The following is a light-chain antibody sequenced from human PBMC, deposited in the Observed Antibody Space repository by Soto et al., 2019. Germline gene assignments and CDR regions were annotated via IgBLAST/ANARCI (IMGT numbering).Light chain of an antibody. CDR3: QHYNSYSEA. CDR2: KAS. Sequence: DIEMTQSPSTLSGSVGDRVTITCRASQTISSWLAWYQQKPGKAPKLLIYKASTLTSGVPSRFSGSGSGTEFTLTISSLQPDDFATYYRQHYNSYSEAFGQGTKVDIK. J-gene: IGKJ1*01. V-gene: IGKV1-5*03. CDR1: QTISSW.